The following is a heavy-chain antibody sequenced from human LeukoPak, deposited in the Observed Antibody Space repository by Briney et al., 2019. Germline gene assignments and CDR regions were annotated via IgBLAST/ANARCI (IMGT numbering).Heavy chain of an antibody. Sequence: GGSLRLSCAAPGFTFSSSAMSWIRQAPGKGLEWVSAISNNGGYTYYADSVQGRFTISRDNSKSTLCLQMNSLRAEDTAVYYCAKQLGYCSDGSCYFPYWGQGTLVTVSS. CDR2: ISNNGGYT. CDR3: AKQLGYCSDGSCYFPY. D-gene: IGHD2-15*01. V-gene: IGHV3-23*01. J-gene: IGHJ4*02. CDR1: GFTFSSSA.